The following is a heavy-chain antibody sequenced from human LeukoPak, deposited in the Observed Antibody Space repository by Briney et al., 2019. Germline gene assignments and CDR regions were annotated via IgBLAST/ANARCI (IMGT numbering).Heavy chain of an antibody. J-gene: IGHJ3*02. CDR1: GFSVNTNY. CDR3: ARGKTSDDIVEDAFDI. Sequence: GGSLRLSCAASGFSVNTNYMTWVRQAPGKGLEWVSVLYSGGGAYYADSVKDRFTISRDYSQNTLLLQMNSLRAEDTALYYCARGKTSDDIVEDAFDIWGQGTMVAVSS. CDR2: LYSGGGA. D-gene: IGHD2-15*01. V-gene: IGHV3-66*01.